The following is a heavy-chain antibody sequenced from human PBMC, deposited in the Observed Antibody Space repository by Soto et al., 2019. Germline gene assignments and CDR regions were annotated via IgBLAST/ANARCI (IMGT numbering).Heavy chain of an antibody. D-gene: IGHD6-19*01. CDR2: IYHSGST. CDR3: ARDHGRGWSAFDD. Sequence: QVQLQESGPGLVKPSETLSLTCTVSGGYISNYYWSWIRQPPGKGLEWIGYIYHSGSTNYNPSLKSRVTISVDTYKNQFSLKLSSVTAADTAMYYCARDHGRGWSAFDDWGQGTLVTVSS. J-gene: IGHJ4*02. V-gene: IGHV4-59*01. CDR1: GGYISNYY.